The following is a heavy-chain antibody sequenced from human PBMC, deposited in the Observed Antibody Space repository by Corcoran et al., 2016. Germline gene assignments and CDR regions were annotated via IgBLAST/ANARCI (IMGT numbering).Heavy chain of an antibody. CDR2: IRSKAYGGTT. Sequence: EVQLVESGGGLVQPGRSLRLSCTASGFTFGDYAMSWFRQAPGKGLEWVGFIRSKAYGGTTEYAASVKGRFTISRDDSKSIAYLQMSGLKTDDTAVYYCTGLAGKGWDGYNSWGQGTLVTVSS. CDR3: TGLAGKGWDGYNS. V-gene: IGHV3-49*03. CDR1: GFTFGDYA. D-gene: IGHD5-12*01. J-gene: IGHJ5*02.